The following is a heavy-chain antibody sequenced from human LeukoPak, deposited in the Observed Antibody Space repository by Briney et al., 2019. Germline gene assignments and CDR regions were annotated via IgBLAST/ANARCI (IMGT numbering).Heavy chain of an antibody. V-gene: IGHV4-34*01. CDR3: ASAWSLNWFDP. D-gene: IGHD1-1*01. CDR2: INHSGST. J-gene: IGHJ5*02. CDR1: GFTFGDYA. Sequence: PGGSLRLSCTASGFTFGDYAMSWIRQPPGKGLEWIGEINHSGSTNYNPSLKSRVTISVDTSKNQFSLKLSSVTAADTAVYYCASAWSLNWFDPWGQGTLVTVSS.